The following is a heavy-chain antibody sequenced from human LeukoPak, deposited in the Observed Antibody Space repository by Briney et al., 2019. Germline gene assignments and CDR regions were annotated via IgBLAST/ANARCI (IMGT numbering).Heavy chain of an antibody. V-gene: IGHV1-69*01. J-gene: IGHJ4*02. Sequence: APVKVSCKASGGTFSSYAISWVRQAPGQGLEWMGGIIPIFGTANYAQKFQGRVTITADESTSTAYMELSSLRSEDTAVYYCASVVPRSVLRFLEWLSFDYWGQGTLVTVSS. CDR2: IIPIFGTA. D-gene: IGHD3-3*01. CDR3: ASVVPRSVLRFLEWLSFDY. CDR1: GGTFSSYA.